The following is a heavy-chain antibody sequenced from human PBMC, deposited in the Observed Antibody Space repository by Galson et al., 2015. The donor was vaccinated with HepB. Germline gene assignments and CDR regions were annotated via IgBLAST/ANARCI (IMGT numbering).Heavy chain of an antibody. Sequence: CAISGDSVSSNSGAWNWIRQPPSRGLEWLGRTYYKSKWYNDYSVSVKSRITISPDTSKNQFSLQLNSVTPEDTAVYYCARGQWLNWLDPWGRGTLVTVSS. CDR3: ARGQWLNWLDP. J-gene: IGHJ5*02. CDR2: TYYKSKWYN. V-gene: IGHV6-1*01. CDR1: GDSVSSNSGA. D-gene: IGHD6-19*01.